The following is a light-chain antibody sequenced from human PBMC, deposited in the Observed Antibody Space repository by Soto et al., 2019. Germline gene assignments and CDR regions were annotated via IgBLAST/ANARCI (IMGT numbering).Light chain of an antibody. CDR2: DAS. CDR3: QQRRNWPPEVT. CDR1: QSVRSS. Sequence: EIVLTQSPDTLSLSPGERATLSCRASQSVRSSLAWYQQKPGQAPRLLIYDASNRATGIPARFSGSGSGTDFTLTISSLEPDDFAVYYCQQRRNWPPEVTFGPGTKVDIK. J-gene: IGKJ3*01. V-gene: IGKV3-11*01.